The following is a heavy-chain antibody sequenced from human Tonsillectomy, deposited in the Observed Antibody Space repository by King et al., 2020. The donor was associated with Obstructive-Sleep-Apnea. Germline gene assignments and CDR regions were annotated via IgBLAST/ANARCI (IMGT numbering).Heavy chain of an antibody. V-gene: IGHV3-74*01. CDR3: ARHRRDGYNFDY. Sequence: VQLVESGGGLVQPGGSLRLSCAASGFTFNNHWRHWVRQTPGKGLVWVSRINTDGISTTYADSVKGRFTISRDNAKNTLYLQMNSLRAEDTAVYYCARHRRDGYNFDYWGQGTLVTVSS. J-gene: IGHJ4*02. CDR2: INTDGIST. D-gene: IGHD5-24*01. CDR1: GFTFNNHW.